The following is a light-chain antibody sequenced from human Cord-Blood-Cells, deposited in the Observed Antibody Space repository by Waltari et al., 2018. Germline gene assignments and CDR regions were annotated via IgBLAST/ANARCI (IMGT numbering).Light chain of an antibody. CDR2: DVS. J-gene: IGLJ3*02. CDR1: SSDVGGYNY. CDR3: SSYTSSSTWV. Sequence: QSALTQPASVSGSPGQSITISCTGTSSDVGGYNYVSWYQQHPGNAPKLRIYDVSNRPSGVANLFSGSKSGNTAALTISGLQAEDEADYYCSSYTSSSTWVFGGGTKLTVL. V-gene: IGLV2-14*03.